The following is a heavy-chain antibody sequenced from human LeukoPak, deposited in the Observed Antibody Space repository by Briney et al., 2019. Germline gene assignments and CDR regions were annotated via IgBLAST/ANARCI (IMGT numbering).Heavy chain of an antibody. D-gene: IGHD3-22*01. CDR3: ARGFGSSGDFDY. CDR1: GGSISSDY. J-gene: IGHJ4*02. V-gene: IGHV4-59*01. Sequence: PSETLSLTCTVSGGSISSDYWSWIRQPPGKGQEWIGYISYSGNTNYNPSLKSRVTISVDTSENQFSLKLSSVTAADTAVYYCARGFGSSGDFDYWGQGTLVTVSS. CDR2: ISYSGNT.